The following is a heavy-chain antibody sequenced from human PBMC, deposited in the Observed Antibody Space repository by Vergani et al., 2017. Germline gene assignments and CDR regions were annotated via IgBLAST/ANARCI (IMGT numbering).Heavy chain of an antibody. J-gene: IGHJ6*02. V-gene: IGHV3-74*01. CDR2: INSDGSST. CDR1: GFTFSSYW. D-gene: IGHD4-17*01. CDR3: ARDSPPVTTNVGDYYYYGMDV. Sequence: EVQLVESGGGLVQPGGSLRLSCAASGFTFSSYWMHWVRQAPGKGLVWVSRINSDGSSTSYADSVKGRLTISRDNAKNTLYLQMNSLRAEDTAVYYCARDSPPVTTNVGDYYYYGMDVWGQGTTVTVSS.